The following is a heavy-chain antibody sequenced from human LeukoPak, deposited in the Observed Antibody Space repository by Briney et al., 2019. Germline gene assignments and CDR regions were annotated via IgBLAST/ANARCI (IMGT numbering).Heavy chain of an antibody. CDR2: IYYSGST. CDR1: GGSISSSSYY. J-gene: IGHJ2*01. D-gene: IGHD3-10*01. V-gene: IGHV4-39*07. Sequence: SETLSLTCTVSGGSISSSSYYWGWIRQPPGKGLEWIGSIYYSGSTYYNPSLKSRVTISVDTSKNQFSLKLSSVTAADTAVYYCAREGVWFGEFPGWYFDLWGRGTLVTVSS. CDR3: AREGVWFGEFPGWYFDL.